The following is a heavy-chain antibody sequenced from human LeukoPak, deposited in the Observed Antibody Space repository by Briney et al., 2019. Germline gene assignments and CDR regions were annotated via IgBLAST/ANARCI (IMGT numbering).Heavy chain of an antibody. V-gene: IGHV3-21*01. Sequence: GGSLRLSCAASGFTFSSYSMNWVRQAPGKGLEWVSSISSSSSYIYYADSVKGRFTISRDNAKNSLYLQMNSLRAEDTAVYYCARYRASDSCPLCYMDVWGKGTTVTVSS. CDR3: ARYRASDSCPLCYMDV. CDR1: GFTFSSYS. J-gene: IGHJ6*03. D-gene: IGHD2-21*02. CDR2: ISSSSSYI.